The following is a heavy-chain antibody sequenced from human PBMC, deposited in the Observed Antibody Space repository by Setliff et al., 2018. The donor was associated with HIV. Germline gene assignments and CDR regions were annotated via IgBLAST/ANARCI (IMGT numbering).Heavy chain of an antibody. J-gene: IGHJ4*02. CDR3: ARVPDWGTINFDY. CDR1: GYNFSDYY. CDR2: INPNSGGT. D-gene: IGHD7-27*01. Sequence: ASVKVSCKTSGYNFSDYYLHWVRQAPGQGLEWMGWINPNSGGTNYAQKFQGRVTMTGDTSISTAYMELSRLRSDDTAVYYCARVPDWGTINFDYWGQGTLVTVSS. V-gene: IGHV1-2*02.